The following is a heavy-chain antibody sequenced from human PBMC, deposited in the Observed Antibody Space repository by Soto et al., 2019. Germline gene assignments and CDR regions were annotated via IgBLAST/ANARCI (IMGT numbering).Heavy chain of an antibody. CDR2: ISGSGIET. CDR3: AKGNPDYGDFDY. Sequence: WGSLRVSCAFSVFTFSNYAMSWVRQPPGKGLEWVSTISGSGIETYYADSVKGRFTISRDNSKHTLYLQVNSLKAEDTALYYCAKGNPDYGDFDYWGQGTLVTVSS. D-gene: IGHD3-16*01. CDR1: VFTFSNYA. V-gene: IGHV3-23*01. J-gene: IGHJ4*02.